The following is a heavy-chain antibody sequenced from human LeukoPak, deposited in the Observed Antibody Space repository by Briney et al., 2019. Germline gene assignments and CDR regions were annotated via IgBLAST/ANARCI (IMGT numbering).Heavy chain of an antibody. CDR1: GGTFSSYA. CDR3: ARRRESSGLIFDY. CDR2: IIPIFGTA. J-gene: IGHJ4*02. D-gene: IGHD6-19*01. Sequence: GSSVKVSCKASGGTFSSYAISWVRQAPGQGLEWMGRIIPIFGTANYAQKFQGRVTITTDEFTSTAYMELSSLRSEDTAVYYCARRRESSGLIFDYWGQGTLVTVSS. V-gene: IGHV1-69*05.